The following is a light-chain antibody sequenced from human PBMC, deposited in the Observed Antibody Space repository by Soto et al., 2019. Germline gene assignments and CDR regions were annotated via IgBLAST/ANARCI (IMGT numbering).Light chain of an antibody. CDR1: SFNIGTNN. CDR2: SNN. CDR3: AAWDYSLNTYV. Sequence: SVLNKATSASGTPGQRVTMSCSGSSFNIGTNNVNWYQQLPGTAPKLLIYSNNQRPSGVPDRFSGSKSGTSASLAISGLQSEDVADYYSAAWDYSLNTYVFGSRTRVTDL. V-gene: IGLV1-44*01. J-gene: IGLJ1*01.